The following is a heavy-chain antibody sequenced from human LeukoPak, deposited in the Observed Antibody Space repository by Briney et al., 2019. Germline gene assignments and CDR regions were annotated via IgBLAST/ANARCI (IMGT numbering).Heavy chain of an antibody. Sequence: MASETLSLTCTLSGGSITSSSYYCGWLREPPGNGLEGFGSIYYSGSTYYNPSLKSRVTIYEDTSKNHFSLKLSSVTAADTAVYHCARRGHSSGWPEYNWFDPWGEGTLVTVSS. J-gene: IGHJ5*02. CDR2: IYYSGST. D-gene: IGHD6-25*01. V-gene: IGHV4-39*02. CDR1: GGSITSSSYY. CDR3: ARRGHSSGWPEYNWFDP.